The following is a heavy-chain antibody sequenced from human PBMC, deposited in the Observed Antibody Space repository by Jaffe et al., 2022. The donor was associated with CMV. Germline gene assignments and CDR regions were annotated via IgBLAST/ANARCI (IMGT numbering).Heavy chain of an antibody. Sequence: EVQLVESGGGLVKPGDSLRLSCAASGFTFSPYSMHWVRQAPGKGLEWVSSISGASTYIYYADSVKGRFTISRDNAKNSLYLQMNSLRAEDTALYYCARSPPFSSDSRSGFDVWGQGTTVTVSS. CDR2: ISGASTYI. D-gene: IGHD6-19*01. J-gene: IGHJ6*02. CDR3: ARSPPFSSDSRSGFDV. CDR1: GFTFSPYS. V-gene: IGHV3-21*01.